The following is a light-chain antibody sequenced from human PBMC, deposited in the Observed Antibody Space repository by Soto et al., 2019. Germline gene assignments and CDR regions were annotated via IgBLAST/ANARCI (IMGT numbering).Light chain of an antibody. CDR2: GAS. CDR3: QYYNNWPPSIP. CDR1: QSVSSN. Sequence: EMVKTQSPATVSVYPRERAMLSCSCSQSVSSNLAWYQQKPGQAPRLLIYGASTRATGIPARFSGSGSGTEFTLTISSLQSEDFAFYYCQYYNNWPPSIPFGQATRPAIK. J-gene: IGKJ5*01. V-gene: IGKV3-15*01.